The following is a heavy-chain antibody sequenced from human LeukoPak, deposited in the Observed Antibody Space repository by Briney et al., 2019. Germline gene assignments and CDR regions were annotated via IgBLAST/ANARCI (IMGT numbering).Heavy chain of an antibody. Sequence: PSETLSLTCTVSGGSISSYYWSWIRQPPGKGLEWIGYIYYSGSTNYNPSLKSRVTISVDTSKNQFSLKLSSVTAADTAVYYCARSHYGSGYYHYMDVWGKGTTVTISS. V-gene: IGHV4-59*01. CDR2: IYYSGST. J-gene: IGHJ6*03. CDR3: ARSHYGSGYYHYMDV. D-gene: IGHD3-10*01. CDR1: GGSISSYY.